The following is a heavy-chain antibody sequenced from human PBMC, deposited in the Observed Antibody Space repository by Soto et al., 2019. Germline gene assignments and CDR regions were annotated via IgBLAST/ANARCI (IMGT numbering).Heavy chain of an antibody. CDR3: AKGRGGDNNGWLILDC. CDR1: GFTFSSYA. CDR2: ISGTGATT. Sequence: EVQVLESGGGLVQPGGSLRLSCAASGFTFSSYAMTWVRQAPGKGLEWVSTISGTGATTYYADSVKGRFTISRDNSKNTLYLQMNSLRADDTAVYYCAKGRGGDNNGWLILDCWGQGTLVTVSS. J-gene: IGHJ4*02. D-gene: IGHD6-19*01. V-gene: IGHV3-23*01.